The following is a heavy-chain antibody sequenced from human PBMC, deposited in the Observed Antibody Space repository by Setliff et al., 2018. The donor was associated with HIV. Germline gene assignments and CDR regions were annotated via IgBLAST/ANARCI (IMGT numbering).Heavy chain of an antibody. J-gene: IGHJ4*02. CDR1: GGSFSDYF. V-gene: IGHV4-34*01. CDR3: ARHVSVGPTYYYDS. D-gene: IGHD3-3*01. CDR2: INHFGST. Sequence: SETLSLTCAVYGGSFSDYFWTWIRQPPGKGLEWIGDINHFGSTNYNPSLKSRVTISVDTSKNQWSLNLSSVTAADTAIYYCARHVSVGPTYYYDSWGQGTLVTVSS.